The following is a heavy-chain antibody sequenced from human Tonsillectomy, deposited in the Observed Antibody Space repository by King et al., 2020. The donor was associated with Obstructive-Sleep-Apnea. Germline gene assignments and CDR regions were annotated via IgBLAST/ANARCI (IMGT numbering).Heavy chain of an antibody. Sequence: VQLVESGGGVVQPGRSLRLSCAASGFTFSSSGMHWVRQAPGKGLEWVAVIWYDGSTQYYADSVKGRFTISGDNSKNTLYLQMNSLRAEDTAVYYCARDSYDILTNHYYYYGMDVWGQGTTVTVSS. J-gene: IGHJ6*02. CDR3: ARDSYDILTNHYYYYGMDV. CDR1: GFTFSSSG. CDR2: IWYDGSTQ. V-gene: IGHV3-33*01. D-gene: IGHD3-9*01.